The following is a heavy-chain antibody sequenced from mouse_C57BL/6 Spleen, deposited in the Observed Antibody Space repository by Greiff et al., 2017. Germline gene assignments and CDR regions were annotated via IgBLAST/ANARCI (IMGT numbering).Heavy chain of an antibody. D-gene: IGHD2-5*01. CDR1: GFTFSNYW. J-gene: IGHJ1*03. Sequence: EVQGVESGGGLVKPGGSLKLSCAASGFTFSNYWMNWVRQSPEKGLEWVAQIRLKSDNYATHYAESVKGRFTISRDDSKSSVYLQMNNLRAEDTGIYYCTAYYSNYPWYFDVWGTGTTVTVSS. CDR2: IRLKSDNYAT. V-gene: IGHV6-3*01. CDR3: TAYYSNYPWYFDV.